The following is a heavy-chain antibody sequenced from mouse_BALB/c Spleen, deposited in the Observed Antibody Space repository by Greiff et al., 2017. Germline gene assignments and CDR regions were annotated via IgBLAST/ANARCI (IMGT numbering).Heavy chain of an antibody. Sequence: QVQLQQSGPGLVAPSQRLSITCTVSGFSLTSYGVHWVRQPPGKGLEWLGVIWAGGSTNYNSALMSRLSISKDNSKSQVFLKMNSLQTDDTAMYYCAREGGGSPVPYWGQGTLVTVSA. J-gene: IGHJ3*01. CDR3: AREGGGSPVPY. D-gene: IGHD1-1*02. V-gene: IGHV2-9*02. CDR2: IWAGGST. CDR1: GFSLTSYG.